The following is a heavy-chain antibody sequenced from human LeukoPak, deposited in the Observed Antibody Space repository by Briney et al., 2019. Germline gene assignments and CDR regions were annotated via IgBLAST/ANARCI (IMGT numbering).Heavy chain of an antibody. CDR2: LSYDGSNK. CDR3: AIDDVEGRMTTVTTLDY. Sequence: PGGSLRLSCAASGFTFSSYGMHWVRQAPGKGLEWVAFLSYDGSNKYYADSVKGRFTISRDNSKNTLYLQMNSLRAEDTAVYYCAIDDVEGRMTTVTTLDYWGQGTLVTVSS. J-gene: IGHJ4*02. D-gene: IGHD4-17*01. V-gene: IGHV3-30*03. CDR1: GFTFSSYG.